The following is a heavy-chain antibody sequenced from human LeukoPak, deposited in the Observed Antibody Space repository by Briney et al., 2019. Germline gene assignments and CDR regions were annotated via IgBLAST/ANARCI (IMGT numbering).Heavy chain of an antibody. J-gene: IGHJ6*02. CDR1: GFRFNRFG. CDR2: ISYDGSSK. CDR3: AKRIIGTAPFHYGMDV. V-gene: IGHV3-30*18. Sequence: GGPLTLSCGPSGFRFNRFGMQWPRQATGKGLVWVAVISYDGSSKYYAASVKGRFTSSRDNSKNTMYLQMSGLRTEDTALYYCAKRIIGTAPFHYGMDVGGQGTTVSV. D-gene: IGHD1-7*01.